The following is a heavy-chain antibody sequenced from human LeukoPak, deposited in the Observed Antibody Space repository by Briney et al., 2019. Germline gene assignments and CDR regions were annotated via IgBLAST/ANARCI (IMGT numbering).Heavy chain of an antibody. D-gene: IGHD3-22*01. J-gene: IGHJ5*02. CDR1: GVSISGYY. Sequence: SETLSLTCSVSGVSISGYYWSWIRQPPGRGLEWIGYIYHSGSTDYNPLLKSRVTISVDTSEKQLSLKLTSVTAADTAVYYCASFDYYEDTNWFDPWGQGTLVTVSS. V-gene: IGHV4-59*01. CDR2: IYHSGST. CDR3: ASFDYYEDTNWFDP.